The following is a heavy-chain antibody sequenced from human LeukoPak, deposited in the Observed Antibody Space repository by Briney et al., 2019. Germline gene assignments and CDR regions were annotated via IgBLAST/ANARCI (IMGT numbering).Heavy chain of an antibody. V-gene: IGHV5-51*01. CDR2: IYPGDSDT. J-gene: IGHJ3*02. CDR1: GYSLNSYW. Sequence: GGALKIPRKGSGYSLNSYWIGRVRQIPRKGPEGMGIIYPGDSDTGYSPSFQGQVTISAYKSISTASLQWSSLKVSDTAMYYCASNGYYDSLRAFDIWGQGTMVTVSS. D-gene: IGHD3-22*01. CDR3: ASNGYYDSLRAFDI.